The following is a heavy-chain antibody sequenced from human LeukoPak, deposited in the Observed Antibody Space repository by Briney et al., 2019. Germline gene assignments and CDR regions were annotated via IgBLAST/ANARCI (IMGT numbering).Heavy chain of an antibody. Sequence: SETLSLTCAVYGGSFSGYYWSWIRQPPGKGLEWIGEINHSGSTNYNPPLKSRVTISVDTSKNQFSLKLISVTAADTALYYCAREGPHGSGIYYNPLDYWGQGALVIVSS. CDR3: AREGPHGSGIYYNPLDY. J-gene: IGHJ4*02. CDR2: INHSGST. D-gene: IGHD3-10*01. CDR1: GGSFSGYY. V-gene: IGHV4-34*01.